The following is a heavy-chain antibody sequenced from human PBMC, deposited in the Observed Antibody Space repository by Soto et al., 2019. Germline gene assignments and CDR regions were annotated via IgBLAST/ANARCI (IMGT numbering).Heavy chain of an antibody. CDR1: GGSISSYY. CDR3: ARNIHDSSGYYYGTGYFDY. CDR2: IYYSGST. V-gene: IGHV4-59*01. Sequence: SETLSLTCTVSGGSISSYYWSWIRQPPGKGLEWIGYIYYSGSTNCNPSLKSRVTISVDTSKNQFSLKLSSVTAADTAVYYCARNIHDSSGYYYGTGYFDYWGQGTLVTVSS. D-gene: IGHD3-22*01. J-gene: IGHJ4*02.